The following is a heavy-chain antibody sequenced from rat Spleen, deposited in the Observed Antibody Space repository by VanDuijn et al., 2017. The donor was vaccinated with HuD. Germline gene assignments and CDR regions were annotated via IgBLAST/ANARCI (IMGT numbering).Heavy chain of an antibody. CDR3: TTKGEL. V-gene: IGHV5-22*01. CDR1: GFNFSNYY. D-gene: IGHD5-1*01. Sequence: EVQLVESGGGLVPPGRSMKLSCFASGFNFSNYYMAWVRQAPTKGLEWVASISYEGSSAYYGDSVKGRFTISRDNAKSTLYLRMDSLRSEDTATYYCTTKGELWGQGVMVTVSS. J-gene: IGHJ2*01. CDR2: ISYEGSSA.